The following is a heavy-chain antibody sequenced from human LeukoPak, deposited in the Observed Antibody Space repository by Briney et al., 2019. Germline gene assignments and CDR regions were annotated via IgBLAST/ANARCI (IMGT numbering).Heavy chain of an antibody. CDR3: ARGHYGLDY. Sequence: PGGSLRLSCAASGFTFSDYWMTGVRQAPGKGREWVSYINTGGSTIYYADSVKGRFTISRDNAKNSLYLQMNSLRAEDTAVYYCARGHYGLDYWGQGTLVTVSS. D-gene: IGHD4-17*01. CDR1: GFTFSDYW. J-gene: IGHJ4*02. CDR2: INTGGSTI. V-gene: IGHV3-11*04.